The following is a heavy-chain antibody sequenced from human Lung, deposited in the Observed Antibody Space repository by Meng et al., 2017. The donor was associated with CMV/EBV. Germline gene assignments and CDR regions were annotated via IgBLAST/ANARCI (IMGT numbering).Heavy chain of an antibody. D-gene: IGHD3-16*01. CDR2: IKEDGSEK. CDR1: RFTFGTYW. J-gene: IGHJ4*02. CDR3: ARGRFAFDF. Sequence: GGSLRLSCAASRFTFGTYWMTWVRQAPGKGLEWVATIKEDGSEKYYADSVKGRFAISRDNAQNSLYLQMDSLRAEDTAVYYCARGRFAFDFWGQGTLVNGAS. V-gene: IGHV3-7*01.